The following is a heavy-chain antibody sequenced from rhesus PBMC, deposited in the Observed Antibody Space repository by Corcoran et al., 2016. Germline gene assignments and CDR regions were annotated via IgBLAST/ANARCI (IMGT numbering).Heavy chain of an antibody. Sequence: QVQLQESGPGLVKPSETPSLTCAVAGGSISGYYWNWIRQPPGKGLEWSGYIGGSRGSTYYPPSLKSRVTVSTFPSEHPFSLKLSSVTAADTAVYYCARMGYSYGQGYFAYWGQGVLVTVSS. CDR1: GGSISGYY. J-gene: IGHJ4*01. CDR3: ARMGYSYGQGYFAY. CDR2: IGGSRGST. D-gene: IGHD5-36*01. V-gene: IGHV4-165*02.